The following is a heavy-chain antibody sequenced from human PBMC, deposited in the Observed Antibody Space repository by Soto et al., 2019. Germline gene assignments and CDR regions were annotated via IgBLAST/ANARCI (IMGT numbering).Heavy chain of an antibody. CDR1: GGSISSGGYS. V-gene: IGHV4-30-2*01. D-gene: IGHD2-2*01. CDR3: ARVPDR. Sequence: SETLSLTCTVSGGSISSGGYSWSWLRQPPGKGLEWIGYIFHSGSTYYNPSLKSRVTISVDRSKNQFSLKLSSVTAADTAVYYCARVPDRWGQGTLVTVSS. J-gene: IGHJ5*02. CDR2: IFHSGST.